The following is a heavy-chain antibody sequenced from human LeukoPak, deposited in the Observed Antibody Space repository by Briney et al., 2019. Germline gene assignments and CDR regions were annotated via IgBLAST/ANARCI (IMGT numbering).Heavy chain of an antibody. CDR3: ARYDYSNLDMAEYFQH. Sequence: ASVTVSCKASGYTFTGYYMHWVRQAPGQGLEWMGWINPNSGGTNYAQKFQGRVTMTMDTSISTAYMELSRLRSDDTAVYYCARYDYSNLDMAEYFQHWGQGTLVTVSS. CDR1: GYTFTGYY. V-gene: IGHV1-2*02. D-gene: IGHD4-11*01. CDR2: INPNSGGT. J-gene: IGHJ1*01.